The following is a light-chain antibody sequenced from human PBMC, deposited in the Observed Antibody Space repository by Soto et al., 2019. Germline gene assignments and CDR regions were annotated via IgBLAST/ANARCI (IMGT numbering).Light chain of an antibody. CDR1: QSVGSY. V-gene: IGKV3-11*02. CDR2: DAS. Sequence: EIVVTQSPATLSLSPGERATLSCRTSQSVGSYLAWYQKKPGQAPRLLIYDASNSATGIPARFSGSGSGRDFTLTISSLEPEDFAVYYCQQRSNWPPLTFGVGTKVEIK. CDR3: QQRSNWPPLT. J-gene: IGKJ4*01.